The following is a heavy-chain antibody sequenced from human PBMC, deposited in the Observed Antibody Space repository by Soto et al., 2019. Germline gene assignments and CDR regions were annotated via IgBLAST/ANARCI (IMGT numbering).Heavy chain of an antibody. D-gene: IGHD4-17*01. CDR1: NVTFSSYS. CDR2: ITSSSTYL. V-gene: IGHV3-21*01. Sequence: LRLSCVGSNVTFSSYSMNWVRRAPGKGLEWVPSITSSSTYLPYADSVKGRFIISRDNAKNSLYLQMNSLRAEDPPVYYCARAHGEYAPYYLDVWGQATTVTLCS. J-gene: IGHJ6*02. CDR3: ARAHGEYAPYYLDV.